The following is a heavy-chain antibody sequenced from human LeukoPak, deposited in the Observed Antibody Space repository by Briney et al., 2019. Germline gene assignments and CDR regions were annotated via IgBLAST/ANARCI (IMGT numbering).Heavy chain of an antibody. CDR3: ARAHYYDSSALDY. CDR2: ISSSSSTI. CDR1: GFTFSSYS. Sequence: GGSLRLSCAASGFTFSSYSMNWVRQAPGKGLEWVSYISSSSSTIYYADSVKGRFTISRDNAKNSLDLQMNSLRAEDTAIYYCARAHYYDSSALDYWGQGTLVTVSS. J-gene: IGHJ4*02. D-gene: IGHD3-22*01. V-gene: IGHV3-48*01.